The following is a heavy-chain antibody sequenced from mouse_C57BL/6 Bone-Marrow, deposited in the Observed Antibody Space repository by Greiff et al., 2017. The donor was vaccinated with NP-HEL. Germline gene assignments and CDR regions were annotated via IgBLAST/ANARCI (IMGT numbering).Heavy chain of an antibody. CDR2: ISSGGDYI. V-gene: IGHV5-9-1*02. J-gene: IGHJ3*01. CDR1: GFTFSSYA. Sequence: EVKVVESGEGLVKPGGSLKLSCAASGFTFSSYAMSWVRQTPEKRLEWVAYISSGGDYIYYADTVKGRFTISRDNARNTLYLQMSSLKSEDTAMYYCTRAGDYSWFAYWGQGTLVTVSA. D-gene: IGHD1-1*01. CDR3: TRAGDYSWFAY.